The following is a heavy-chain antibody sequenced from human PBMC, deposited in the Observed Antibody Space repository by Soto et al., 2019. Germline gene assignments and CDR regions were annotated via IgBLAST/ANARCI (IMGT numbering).Heavy chain of an antibody. CDR2: IYYSGST. CDR3: ARDEVETATISFSSPPGGAFDI. CDR1: GGSISSGGYY. J-gene: IGHJ3*02. Sequence: SETLSLSCTVSGGSISSGGYYWSWIRQHPGRGLEWIGYIYYSGSTYYNPSLKSRVTISVDTSKNQLSLQLSSVTAADTAVYYCARDEVETATISFSSPPGGAFDIWGQGTMVTVSS. D-gene: IGHD5-12*01. V-gene: IGHV4-31*03.